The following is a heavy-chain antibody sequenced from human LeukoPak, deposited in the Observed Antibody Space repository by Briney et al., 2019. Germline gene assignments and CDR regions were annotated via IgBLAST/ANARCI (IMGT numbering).Heavy chain of an antibody. Sequence: SETLSLTCTVSGGSISGYYWSWIRQPPGKGLEWIGYIYYSGSTNYNPSLKSRVTISVDTSKNQFSLKLSSVTAADTAVYYCARGHSSGWYGATWFDPRGQGTLVTVSS. V-gene: IGHV4-59*01. D-gene: IGHD6-19*01. J-gene: IGHJ5*02. CDR3: ARGHSSGWYGATWFDP. CDR1: GGSISGYY. CDR2: IYYSGST.